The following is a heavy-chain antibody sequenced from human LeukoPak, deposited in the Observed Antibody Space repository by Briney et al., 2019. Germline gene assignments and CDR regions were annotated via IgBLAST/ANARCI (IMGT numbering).Heavy chain of an antibody. D-gene: IGHD2-15*01. Sequence: SETLSLTCAVYSGSFSGYYWSWIRQPPGKGLEWIGEINDSGSVNSNPSLKNRVTLSVDTSKNQFSLRLSSVAAADTAVYYCARRLVDSGASQVSDNWGQGTLVTVSS. J-gene: IGHJ4*02. V-gene: IGHV4-34*01. CDR3: ARRLVDSGASQVSDN. CDR2: INDSGSV. CDR1: SGSFSGYY.